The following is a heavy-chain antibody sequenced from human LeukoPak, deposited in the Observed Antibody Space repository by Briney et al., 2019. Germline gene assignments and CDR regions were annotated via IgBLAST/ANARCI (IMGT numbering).Heavy chain of an antibody. V-gene: IGHV4-59*12. Sequence: SGTLSLTCTVSGGSISSYYWSWIRQPPGKGLEWIGYIYYSGTTNYNPSLKSRVTISVDTSKNQFSLKLSSVTAADTAVYYCARGRCGGGGGSCRPKHTGFRYWGQGTLVTVSS. CDR1: GGSISSYY. CDR3: ARGRCGGGGGSCRPKHTGFRY. J-gene: IGHJ4*02. D-gene: IGHD2-15*01. CDR2: IYYSGTT.